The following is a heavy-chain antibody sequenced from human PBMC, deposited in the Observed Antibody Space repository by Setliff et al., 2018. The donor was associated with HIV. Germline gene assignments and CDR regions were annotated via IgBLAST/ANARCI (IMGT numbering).Heavy chain of an antibody. CDR1: GFNFDDNA. D-gene: IGHD3-16*01. V-gene: IGHV3-9*01. Sequence: SLRLSCEASGFNFDDNAMHWVRQAPGKGLEWVSGISWNSGNIGYADSVKGRFTISRDNGKNSLYLQMNSLRAEDTALYYCAKGGGAMKYFVDYWGQGTLVTVSS. J-gene: IGHJ4*02. CDR3: AKGGGAMKYFVDY. CDR2: ISWNSGNI.